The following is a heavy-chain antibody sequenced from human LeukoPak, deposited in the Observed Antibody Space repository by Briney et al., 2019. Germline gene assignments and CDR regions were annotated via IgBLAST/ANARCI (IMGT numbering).Heavy chain of an antibody. J-gene: IGHJ4*02. D-gene: IGHD5-12*01. V-gene: IGHV2-5*02. CDR3: AHRARGYRFDS. Sequence: SGPTLVKPTQTLTLTCTFSGFSLSTSGAGLAWIRQPPGKALEWLALIYWDDDMRYSPSLKTRLTITKDTSKNQVVLTMTDMDPVDTATYFCAHRARGYRFDSWGQGTLVTVSS. CDR2: IYWDDDM. CDR1: GFSLSTSGAG.